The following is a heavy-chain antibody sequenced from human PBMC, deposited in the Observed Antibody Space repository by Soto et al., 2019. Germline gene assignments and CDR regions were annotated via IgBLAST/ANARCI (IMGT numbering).Heavy chain of an antibody. CDR2: ISYDGSNK. Sequence: GGPRSLACAASEVTCSSYGMHWVRQAPGKGLEWVAVISYDGSNKYYAESVKGRFTISRDNSKNTLYLQMNSLRAEDTAVYFCAKERATTTAFVYWGQGALVTV. J-gene: IGHJ4*02. CDR3: AKERATTTAFVY. V-gene: IGHV3-30*18. CDR1: EVTCSSYG. D-gene: IGHD4-17*01.